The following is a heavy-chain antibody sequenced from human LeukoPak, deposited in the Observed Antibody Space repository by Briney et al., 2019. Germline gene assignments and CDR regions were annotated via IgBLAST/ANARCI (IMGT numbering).Heavy chain of an antibody. CDR2: ISSSGSTI. J-gene: IGHJ4*02. V-gene: IGHV3-48*04. CDR3: ARDGYNSFDY. D-gene: IGHD5-24*01. Sequence: GGSLRLSCAASGFTFSSNGMNWVRQAPGKGLEWVSYISSSGSTIYYADSVKGRFTISRDNAKNSLYLQMNSLRAEDTAVYYCARDGYNSFDYWGQGTLVTVSS. CDR1: GFTFSSNG.